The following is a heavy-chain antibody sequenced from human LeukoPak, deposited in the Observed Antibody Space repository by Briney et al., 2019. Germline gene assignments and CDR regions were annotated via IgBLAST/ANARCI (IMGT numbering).Heavy chain of an antibody. Sequence: GGSLRLSCTASGFTFSSSAMTWVRQAPGKGLEWVSAISDSGGDSIYTDSVKDRFTISRDNSKNTLYLQMNSLRADDTAVYYCAKGGSYAPLDYWGQGTLVTVSS. V-gene: IGHV3-23*01. D-gene: IGHD1-26*01. CDR2: ISDSGGDS. CDR3: AKGGSYAPLDY. CDR1: GFTFSSSA. J-gene: IGHJ4*02.